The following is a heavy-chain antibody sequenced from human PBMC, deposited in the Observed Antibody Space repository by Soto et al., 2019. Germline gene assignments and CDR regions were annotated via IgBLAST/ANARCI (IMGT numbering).Heavy chain of an antibody. J-gene: IGHJ4*02. Sequence: QVQLVQSGAEVKKPGSSVKVSCKASGGTFSSYTISCVRQAPGQGLEWMGRIIPILGIANYAQKFQGRVTITADKSTSTAYMELSSLRSEDTAGYYCARAGYCSSTSCYEDYWGQGTLVTVSS. CDR2: IIPILGIA. CDR3: ARAGYCSSTSCYEDY. CDR1: GGTFSSYT. D-gene: IGHD2-2*03. V-gene: IGHV1-69*02.